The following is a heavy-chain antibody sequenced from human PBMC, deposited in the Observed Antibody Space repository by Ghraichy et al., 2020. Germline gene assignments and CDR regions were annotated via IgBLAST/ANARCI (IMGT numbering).Heavy chain of an antibody. CDR3: ANSPPPSWYYRLRKSDGFDP. CDR2: IYHSGGT. V-gene: IGHV4-39*01. J-gene: IGHJ5*02. CDR1: GVSISSTTYY. Sequence: SETLSLTCTVSGVSISSTTYYWGWIRQPPGKGLEWIGSIYHSGGTYYNPSLRSRVTISLDTSKNQFSLKLTSVTAADTAVYYCANSPPPSWYYRLRKSDGFDPWGQGTLVTVSP. D-gene: IGHD3-3*01.